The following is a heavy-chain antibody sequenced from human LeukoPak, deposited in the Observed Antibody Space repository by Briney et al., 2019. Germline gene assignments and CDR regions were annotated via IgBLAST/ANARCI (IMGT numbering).Heavy chain of an antibody. V-gene: IGHV3-30*02. Sequence: PGGSLRLSCAASGFTFSSYGMHWVRQAPGKGLEWVAFIRYDGSNKYYADSVKGRFTISRDNPKNTLYLQMNSLRAEDTAVYYCAKGGVLDYYYMDVWGKGTTVTVSS. CDR1: GFTFSSYG. CDR2: IRYDGSNK. J-gene: IGHJ6*03. D-gene: IGHD2-8*02. CDR3: AKGGVLDYYYMDV.